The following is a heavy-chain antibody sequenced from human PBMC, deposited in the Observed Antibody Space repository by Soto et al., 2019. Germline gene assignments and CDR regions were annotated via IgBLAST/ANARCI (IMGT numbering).Heavy chain of an antibody. CDR3: ARDMEWLLIFYYYYYGMDV. CDR2: ISYDGSNK. Sequence: GGSLRLSCAASGFTFSDHYMHWVRQAPGKGLEWVAVISYDGSNKYYADSVKGRFTISRDNSKNTLYLQVNSLRAEDTAVYYCARDMEWLLIFYYYYYGMDVWGQGTTVTVSS. CDR1: GFTFSDHY. D-gene: IGHD3-3*01. J-gene: IGHJ6*02. V-gene: IGHV3-30-3*01.